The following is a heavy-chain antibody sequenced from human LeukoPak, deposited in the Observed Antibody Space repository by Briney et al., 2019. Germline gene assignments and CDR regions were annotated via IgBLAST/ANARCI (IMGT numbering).Heavy chain of an antibody. CDR1: GFTFSSYG. V-gene: IGHV3-23*01. Sequence: GGSLRLSCAASGFTFSSYGMSWVRQAPGKGLEWVSAISGSGGSTYYADSVKGRFTISRDNSKNTLYLQMNSLRAEDTAVYYCAKGYSSSPPYYYYYYYMDVWGKGTTVTVSS. CDR2: ISGSGGST. J-gene: IGHJ6*03. CDR3: AKGYSSSPPYYYYYYYMDV. D-gene: IGHD6-6*01.